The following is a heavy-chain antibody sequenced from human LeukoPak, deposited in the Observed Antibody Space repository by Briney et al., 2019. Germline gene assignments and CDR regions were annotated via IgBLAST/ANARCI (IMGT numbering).Heavy chain of an antibody. CDR1: GGSISSGDYY. CDR2: THYSGST. CDR3: ARFEGGSYQRYFHP. J-gene: IGHJ1*01. D-gene: IGHD1-26*01. V-gene: IGHV4-30-4*08. Sequence: TSETLSLTCTVSGGSISSGDYYWSWIRQHPGKGQGWIGYTHYSGSTYYNPSLRSRVTISVDTYKNQFSLKLTSVTAADTAVYYCARFEGGSYQRYFHPWGQGTLVTVSS.